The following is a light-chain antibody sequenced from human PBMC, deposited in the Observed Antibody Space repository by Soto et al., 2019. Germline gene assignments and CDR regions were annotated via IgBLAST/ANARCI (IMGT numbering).Light chain of an antibody. V-gene: IGKV3-11*01. CDR1: QSVSSY. J-gene: IGKJ4*01. CDR3: QQRSNWPPLT. CDR2: DAS. Sequence: EIVLTQSPATLSLSPGERATLSCRASQSVSSYLAWYQQKPGQAPRLLIYDASNRATAIPARFSGSGSWTDFTLTISSLEPEDFAVYYCQQRSNWPPLTFGGGTKVEIK.